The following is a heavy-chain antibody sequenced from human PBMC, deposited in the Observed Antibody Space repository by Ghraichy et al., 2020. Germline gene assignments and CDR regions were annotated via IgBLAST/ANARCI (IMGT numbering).Heavy chain of an antibody. CDR1: GFTFSSYA. V-gene: IGHV3-30*04. Sequence: GGSLRLSCAASGFTFSSYAMHWVRQAPGKGLEWVAVISYDGSNKYYADSVKGRFTISRDNSKNTLYLQMNSLRAEDTAVYYCARDPPGYSDHYYQYYFDYCGQKTLFIFSS. CDR3: ARDPPGYSDHYYQYYFDY. J-gene: IGHJ4*02. D-gene: IGHD4-17*01. CDR2: ISYDGSNK.